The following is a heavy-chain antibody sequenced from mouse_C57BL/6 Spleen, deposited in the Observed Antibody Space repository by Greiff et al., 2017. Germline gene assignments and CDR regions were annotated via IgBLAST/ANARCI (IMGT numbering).Heavy chain of an antibody. CDR1: GYTFTSYW. Sequence: VQLQQPGAELVMPGASVKLSCKASGYTFTSYWMHWVKQRPGQGLEWIGEIDPSDSYTNYNQKFKGKSTLTVDKSSSTAYMQLSSLTSEDSAVYYCARRNYYGYDGYAMDYWGQGTSVTVSS. J-gene: IGHJ4*01. CDR2: IDPSDSYT. V-gene: IGHV1-69*01. D-gene: IGHD2-2*01. CDR3: ARRNYYGYDGYAMDY.